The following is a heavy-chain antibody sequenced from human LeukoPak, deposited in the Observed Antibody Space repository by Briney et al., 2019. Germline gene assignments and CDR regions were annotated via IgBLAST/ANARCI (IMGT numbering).Heavy chain of an antibody. Sequence: ASVKVSCKASGGTFSSYAISWVRQAPGQGLEWMGWINPNSGGTNYAQKFQGRVTMTRDTSISTAYMELSRLRSDDTAVYYCATGHVLRYFDWLLPFDYWGQGTLVTVSS. J-gene: IGHJ4*02. V-gene: IGHV1-2*02. CDR2: INPNSGGT. D-gene: IGHD3-9*01. CDR3: ATGHVLRYFDWLLPFDY. CDR1: GGTFSSYA.